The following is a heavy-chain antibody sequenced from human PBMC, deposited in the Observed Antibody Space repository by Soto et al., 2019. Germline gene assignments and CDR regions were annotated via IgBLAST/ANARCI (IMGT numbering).Heavy chain of an antibody. J-gene: IGHJ4*02. CDR3: ARVLYGIAAAGTPRYYFDY. D-gene: IGHD6-13*01. Sequence: GGSLRLSCAASGFTFDDYGMSWVRQAPGKGLEWVSGINWNGGSTGYADSVKGRFTISRDNAKNSLYLQMNSLRAEDTALYYCARVLYGIAAAGTPRYYFDYWGQGTLVTVSS. CDR2: INWNGGST. CDR1: GFTFDDYG. V-gene: IGHV3-20*04.